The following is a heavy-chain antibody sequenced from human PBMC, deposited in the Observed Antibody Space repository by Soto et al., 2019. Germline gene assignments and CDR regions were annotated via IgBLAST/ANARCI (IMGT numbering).Heavy chain of an antibody. CDR2: TYYRSKWYN. D-gene: IGHD6-6*01. CDR3: ARGFKDSSSSTGAGNYYYMDV. CDR1: GDSVSSNSAA. Sequence: SQTLSLTCAISGDSVSSNSAAWNWIRQSPSRGLEWLGRTYYRSKWYNDYAVSVKSRITINPDTPKNQFSLQLNSVTPEDTAVYYCARGFKDSSSSTGAGNYYYMDVWGKGTTVTVSS. V-gene: IGHV6-1*01. J-gene: IGHJ6*03.